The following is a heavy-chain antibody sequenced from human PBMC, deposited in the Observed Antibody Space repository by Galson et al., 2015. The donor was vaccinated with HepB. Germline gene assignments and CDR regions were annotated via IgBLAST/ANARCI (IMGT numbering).Heavy chain of an antibody. CDR1: GFSLSGSA. CDR3: TRRFAGYYYMDV. CDR2: IRSKGNNYAT. Sequence: SLRLSCAASGFSLSGSAMHWVCQASGKGLEWVGHIRSKGNNYATAYAASVNGRFTISRDDSKNTAYLQMNSLKTEDTAVYYCTRRFAGYYYMDVWGKGTTVTVSS. J-gene: IGHJ6*03. V-gene: IGHV3-73*01. D-gene: IGHD3-10*01.